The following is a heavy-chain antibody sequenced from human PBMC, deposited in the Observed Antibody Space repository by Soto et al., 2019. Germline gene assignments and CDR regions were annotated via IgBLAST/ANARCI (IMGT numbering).Heavy chain of an antibody. CDR3: THVLRVVIWT. J-gene: IGHJ5*02. CDR1: GFSLSTSGLG. D-gene: IGHD2-15*01. CDR2: IYWDDDD. Sequence: QITLKESGPTLVKPTQTLTLTCNFSGFSLSTSGLGVGWIRQPPGKALEWLALIYWDDDDRYSPSLKRRLSITEHTSKTQVALTLTSLNRADRGTYFSTHVLRVVIWTWGQGTLVTVAS. V-gene: IGHV2-5*02.